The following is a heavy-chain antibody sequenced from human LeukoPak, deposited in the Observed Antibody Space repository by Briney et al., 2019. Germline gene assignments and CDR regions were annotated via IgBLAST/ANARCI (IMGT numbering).Heavy chain of an antibody. V-gene: IGHV3-7*03. D-gene: IGHD6-13*01. CDR2: IKQDGSEK. CDR1: GFTFSNYW. CDR3: AKGGSSSWDYFDS. Sequence: GGSLRLSCAASGFTFSNYWMSWVRQAPGKGLEWVANIKQDGSEKYYVDSVKGRFTISRDNAKNSLYLQMNSLRVEDTAIYYCAKGGSSSWDYFDSWGQGTLVTVSP. J-gene: IGHJ4*02.